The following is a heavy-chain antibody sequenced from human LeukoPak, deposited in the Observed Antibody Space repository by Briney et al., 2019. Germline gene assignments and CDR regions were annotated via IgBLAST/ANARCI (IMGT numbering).Heavy chain of an antibody. CDR2: FDPEDGET. CDR3: ATDRYDFWIGSTGPRFDP. J-gene: IGHJ5*02. V-gene: IGHV1-24*01. Sequence: ASVKVSCKVSGYTLTELSMHWVRQAPGKGLERMGGFDPEDGETIYAQKFQGRVTMTEDPSTDTAYMELSSLRSEDTAVYYCATDRYDFWIGSTGPRFDPWGQGTLVTVSS. D-gene: IGHD3-3*01. CDR1: GYTLTELS.